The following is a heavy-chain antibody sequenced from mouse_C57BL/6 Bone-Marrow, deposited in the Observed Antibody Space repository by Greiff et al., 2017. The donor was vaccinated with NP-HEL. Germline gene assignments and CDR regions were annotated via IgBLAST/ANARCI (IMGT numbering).Heavy chain of an antibody. CDR1: GFTFSSYT. CDR3: ARPYDYDVIFFAY. CDR2: ISGGGGNT. D-gene: IGHD2-4*01. J-gene: IGHJ3*01. Sequence: EVKLVESGGGLVKPGGSLKLSCAASGFTFSSYTMSWVRQTPEKRLEWVATISGGGGNTYYPDSVKGRFTISRDNAKNTLYLQMSSRRSEDTALYYCARPYDYDVIFFAYWGQGTLVTVSA. V-gene: IGHV5-9*01.